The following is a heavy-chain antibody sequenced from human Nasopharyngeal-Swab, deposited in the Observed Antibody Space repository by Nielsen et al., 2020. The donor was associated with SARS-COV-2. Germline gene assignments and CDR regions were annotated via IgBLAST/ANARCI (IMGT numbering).Heavy chain of an antibody. J-gene: IGHJ6*03. CDR1: GFTFSSYG. CDR3: ARDKPAAIRRYYYYMDV. CDR2: ISYDGSNK. D-gene: IGHD2-2*02. V-gene: IGHV3-30*03. Sequence: GESLKISCAASGFTFSSYGMHWVRQAPGKGLEWVAVISYDGSNKYYADSVKGRFTISRDNAKNSLYLQMNSLRAEDTAVYYCARDKPAAIRRYYYYMDVWGKGTTVTVSS.